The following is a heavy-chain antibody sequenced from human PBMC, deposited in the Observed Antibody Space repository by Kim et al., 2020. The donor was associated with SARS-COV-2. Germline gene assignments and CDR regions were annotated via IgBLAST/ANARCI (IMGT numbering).Heavy chain of an antibody. J-gene: IGHJ4*02. D-gene: IGHD3-10*01. CDR1: GGSISSYY. Sequence: SETLSLTCTVSGGSISSYYWSWIRQPPGKGLECIGSIYYRGSTNYNPSLTSRVTISVDTSKNQFSLKLSSVTAADTAVYYCASLVRGAHNYWGQGTLVTVSS. CDR3: ASLVRGAHNY. CDR2: IYYRGST. V-gene: IGHV4-59*13.